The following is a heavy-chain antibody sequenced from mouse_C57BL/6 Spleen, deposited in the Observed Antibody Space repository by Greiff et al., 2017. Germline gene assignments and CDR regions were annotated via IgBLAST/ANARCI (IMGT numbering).Heavy chain of an antibody. CDR3: TKGYNGAAGYFDV. D-gene: IGHD2-14*01. Sequence: VQLQQSGAELVRPGASVKLSCTASGFNIKDYYMHWVKQRPEQGLEWIGRIDPEDGDTEYAPKFQGKATMTADTSSNTAYLQLSSLTSEDTAVYYCTKGYNGAAGYFDVWGTGTTVTVSS. CDR1: GFNIKDYY. J-gene: IGHJ1*03. V-gene: IGHV14-1*01. CDR2: IDPEDGDT.